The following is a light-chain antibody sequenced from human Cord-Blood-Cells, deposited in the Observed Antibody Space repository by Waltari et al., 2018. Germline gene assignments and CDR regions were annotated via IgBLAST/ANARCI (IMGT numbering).Light chain of an antibody. CDR1: QRVSSN. V-gene: IGKV3-15*01. J-gene: IGKJ2*01. CDR3: QQYNNWPPYT. CDR2: GAS. Sequence: EIVMTQSPATLSVSPGERATLSCRASQRVSSNLAWYQQKPGQAPRLLSYGASTTATGIPARFSCSASGTEFTLTISSLQSEDFAGYYCQQYNNWPPYTFGQGTKLEIK.